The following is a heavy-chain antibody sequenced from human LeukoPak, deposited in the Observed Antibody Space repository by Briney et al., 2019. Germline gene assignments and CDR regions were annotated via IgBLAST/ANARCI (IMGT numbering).Heavy chain of an antibody. D-gene: IGHD5-12*01. V-gene: IGHV3-48*03. Sequence: GGSLRLSCAASGFTFSSYEMNWVRQAPGKGLEWVSYISSSGSTIYYADSVKGRFTISRDNAKNSLYLQMNSLRAEDTAVYYCARDKGRGYSGYDAFDIWGQGTMVNVSS. J-gene: IGHJ3*02. CDR2: ISSSGSTI. CDR1: GFTFSSYE. CDR3: ARDKGRGYSGYDAFDI.